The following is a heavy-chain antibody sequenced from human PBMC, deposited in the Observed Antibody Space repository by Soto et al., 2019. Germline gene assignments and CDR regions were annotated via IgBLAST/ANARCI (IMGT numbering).Heavy chain of an antibody. V-gene: IGHV2-70*01. J-gene: IGHJ6*02. CDR3: ARILIPVASLVLPCYYYGMEV. D-gene: IGHD6-19*01. Sequence: GSGPTLVNPTQILTLTCTFSGFSLSTSGMCVSWIRQPPGKALEWLALIDWDDDKYYSTSLKTRLTISKDTSKNQVVLTMTNMDPVDTATYYCARILIPVASLVLPCYYYGMEVWGQGTTVTVSS. CDR2: IDWDDDK. CDR1: GFSLSTSGMC.